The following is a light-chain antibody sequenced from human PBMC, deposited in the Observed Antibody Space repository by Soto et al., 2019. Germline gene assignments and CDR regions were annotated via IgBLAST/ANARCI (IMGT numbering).Light chain of an antibody. J-gene: IGKJ5*01. V-gene: IGKV3-20*01. CDR1: QSVRSTY. Sequence: IVLTQSPGTLSLSPGERATLSCRASQSVRSTYLAWYQQKPGQAPRLLIHGASSRATGIPDRFSGSGSGTDFTLTISRLEPEDFAVYYCQQYGSSLSITFGQGTRLEI. CDR2: GAS. CDR3: QQYGSSLSIT.